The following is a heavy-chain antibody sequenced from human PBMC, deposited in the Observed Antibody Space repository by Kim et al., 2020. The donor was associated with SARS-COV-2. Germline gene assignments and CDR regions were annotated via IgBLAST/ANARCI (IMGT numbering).Heavy chain of an antibody. V-gene: IGHV1-18*01. CDR1: GYTFTSYG. CDR2: ISAYNGNT. CDR3: ARDRGSGKVRHDAFDI. D-gene: IGHD3-10*01. J-gene: IGHJ3*02. Sequence: ASVKVSCKASGYTFTSYGISWVRQAPGQGLEWMGWISAYNGNTNYAQKLQGRVTMTTDTSTSTAYMELRSLRSDDTAVYYCARDRGSGKVRHDAFDIWGQGTMVTVSS.